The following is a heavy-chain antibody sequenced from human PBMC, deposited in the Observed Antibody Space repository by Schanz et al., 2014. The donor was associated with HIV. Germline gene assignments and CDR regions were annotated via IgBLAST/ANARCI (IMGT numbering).Heavy chain of an antibody. V-gene: IGHV1-69*13. CDR1: GGAFNSHT. J-gene: IGHJ3*02. CDR2: IIPFTGSS. D-gene: IGHD1-26*01. Sequence: QVHLVQSGTEVKKPGSSVKVSCKASGGAFNSHTISWLRQAPGQGPVWMGAIIPFTGSSNYAQEFQGRVTITADDSTSTASMDLSSLTSEETGVYYCAREKGVGTATLDAFDIWGQGTMVTVSS. CDR3: AREKGVGTATLDAFDI.